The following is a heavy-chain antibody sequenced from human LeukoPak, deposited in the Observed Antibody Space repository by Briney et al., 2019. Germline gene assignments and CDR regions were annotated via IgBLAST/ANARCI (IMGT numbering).Heavy chain of an antibody. CDR1: GYTFTSYD. V-gene: IGHV1-8*01. J-gene: IGHJ6*02. CDR2: MNPNSGNT. CDR3: ASRVEPYYDFWSGYYDYYGMDV. Sequence: GAPVKVSCKASGYTFTSYDINWVRQATGQGLEWMGWMNPNSGNTGYAQKFQGRVTMTRNTSISTAYMELSSLRSEDTAVYYCASRVEPYYDFWSGYYDYYGMDVWGQGTTVTVSS. D-gene: IGHD3-3*01.